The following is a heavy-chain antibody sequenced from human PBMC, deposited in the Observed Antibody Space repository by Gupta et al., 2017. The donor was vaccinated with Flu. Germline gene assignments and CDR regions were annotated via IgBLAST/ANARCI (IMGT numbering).Heavy chain of an antibody. CDR1: TFRRYW. CDR2: IKEDGSVK. D-gene: IGHD3-10*01. V-gene: IGHV3-7*01. Sequence: TFRRYWMNWVRQAPGKGLEWVANIKEDGSVKNYVDSVKGRFTISRDDAKNSLYLQMNSLRVEDTAVYYCARDRGCQQFDYWGQGALVTVSS. J-gene: IGHJ4*02. CDR3: ARDRGCQQFDY.